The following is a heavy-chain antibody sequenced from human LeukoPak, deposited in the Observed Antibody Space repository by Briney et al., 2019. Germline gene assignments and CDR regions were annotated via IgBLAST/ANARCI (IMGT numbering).Heavy chain of an antibody. CDR2: IRYDGSNK. J-gene: IGHJ5*02. V-gene: IGHV3-30*02. CDR1: GFTLSSYG. CDR3: AKSHDFWSEWDNWFDP. Sequence: GGSLRLSCAASGFTLSSYGMHWVRQAPGKGLEWVAFIRYDGSNKNYGDSVKGRFTISRDNAKNTLYLQMNSLRAEDTAVYYCAKSHDFWSEWDNWFDPWGQGTLVTVSS. D-gene: IGHD3-3*01.